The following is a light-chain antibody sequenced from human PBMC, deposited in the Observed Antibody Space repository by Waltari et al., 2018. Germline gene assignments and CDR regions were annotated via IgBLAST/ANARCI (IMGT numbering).Light chain of an antibody. V-gene: IGKV3-20*01. CDR2: GAS. Sequence: EIVLTQSPGTLSLSPGERATLSCRASQSVSSSYLAWYQQKPGKAPRLLIYGASRMSTGIPDRFSGSGSGTDFTLTISRLEPEDFAVYYCQQYGSSLVTFGQGTKLEIK. CDR1: QSVSSSY. CDR3: QQYGSSLVT. J-gene: IGKJ1*01.